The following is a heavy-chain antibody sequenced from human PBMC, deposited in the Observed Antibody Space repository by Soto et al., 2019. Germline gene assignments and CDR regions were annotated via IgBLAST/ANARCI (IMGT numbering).Heavy chain of an antibody. D-gene: IGHD2-2*02. Sequence: PGGSLRLSCAASGFTFSSYAMSWVRQAPGKGLEWASAISGSGGSTYYADSVKGRFTISRDNSKNTLYLQMNSLRVEDTAVYYCAKLGCSSTSCYTDYWGQGTLVTVSS. CDR3: AKLGCSSTSCYTDY. CDR2: ISGSGGST. J-gene: IGHJ4*02. CDR1: GFTFSSYA. V-gene: IGHV3-23*01.